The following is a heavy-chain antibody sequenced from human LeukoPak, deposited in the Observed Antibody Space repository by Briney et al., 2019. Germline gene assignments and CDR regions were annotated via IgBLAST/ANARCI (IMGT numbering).Heavy chain of an antibody. V-gene: IGHV5-51*01. Sequence: KVSCKASGYTFTSYWIGWVRQMPGKGLEWMGIIYPGDSDTRYSPSFQGQVTISADKSISTAYLQWSSLKASDTAMYYCATTTVTQYYLDYWGQGTLVTVSS. CDR1: GYTFTSYW. CDR2: IYPGDSDT. J-gene: IGHJ4*02. D-gene: IGHD4-17*01. CDR3: ATTTVTQYYLDY.